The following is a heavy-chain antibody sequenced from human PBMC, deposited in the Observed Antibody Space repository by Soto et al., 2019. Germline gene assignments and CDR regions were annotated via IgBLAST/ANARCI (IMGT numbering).Heavy chain of an antibody. J-gene: IGHJ4*02. CDR2: TNPDGTLK. D-gene: IGHD2-21*02. CDR3: SRWESGDWYLGI. Sequence: EVQLVESGGGLVQPGGSLRLSCAASGFALSGYWMTWVRQAPGKGLEWVASTNPDGTLKYYVDSVKGRFTISRDNADNSLFLQMISLRVEDTAVYYCSRWESGDWYLGIWGQGTLVTVSS. CDR1: GFALSGYW. V-gene: IGHV3-7*03.